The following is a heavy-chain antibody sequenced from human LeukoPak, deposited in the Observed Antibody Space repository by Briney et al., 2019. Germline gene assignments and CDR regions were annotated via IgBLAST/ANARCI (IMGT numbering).Heavy chain of an antibody. V-gene: IGHV4-34*01. Sequence: SETLSLTCAVYGGSLSGYYWSWIRRPPGKGLEWIGEINHTGITKYNPSLKSRVTISLGTSKNQFSLKLTSVTAADTAMYYCARSEDCGSSSCYWFDPWGQGTLVTVSS. CDR3: ARSEDCGSSSCYWFDP. CDR2: INHTGIT. D-gene: IGHD2-2*01. CDR1: GGSLSGYY. J-gene: IGHJ5*02.